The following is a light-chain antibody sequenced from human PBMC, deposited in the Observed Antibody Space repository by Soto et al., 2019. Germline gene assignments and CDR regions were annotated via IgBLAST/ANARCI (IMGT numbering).Light chain of an antibody. CDR1: QSVSSSY. V-gene: IGKV3-20*01. CDR3: QQYGSSPQYT. CDR2: GAS. Sequence: EIVXXXXPXXLSLSPGERATLSCRASQSVSSSYLAWYQQKPGQAPRLLIYGASSRATGIPDRFSGSGSGTDFTLTISRLEPEDFAVYYCQQYGSSPQYTFGQGTKLEIK. J-gene: IGKJ2*01.